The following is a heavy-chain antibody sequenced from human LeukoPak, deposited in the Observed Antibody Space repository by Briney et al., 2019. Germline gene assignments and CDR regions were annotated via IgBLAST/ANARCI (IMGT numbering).Heavy chain of an antibody. CDR2: IYNSGST. J-gene: IGHJ2*01. CDR3: ARSGNSWYFDL. Sequence: GTLSLTCAVSGGSISSNNWWSWVRQTPGKGLEWIREIYNSGSTNYNPSLKSRVTISVDKSKNQFSLRLSSVTAAGTAVYYCARSGNSWYFDLWGRGTLVTVSS. D-gene: IGHD4-23*01. V-gene: IGHV4-4*02. CDR1: GGSISSNNW.